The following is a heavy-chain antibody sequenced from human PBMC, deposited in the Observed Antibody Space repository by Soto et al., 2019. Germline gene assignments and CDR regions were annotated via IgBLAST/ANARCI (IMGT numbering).Heavy chain of an antibody. D-gene: IGHD1-1*01. CDR1: GYSFTSYL. CDR3: ARHALPRVRDDAFDI. V-gene: IGHV5-51*01. CDR2: IYPGDSDT. Sequence: PGESLRISCKGSGYSFTSYLIGWVRQMPGKGLEWMGIIYPGDSDTRYSPSFQGQVTISADKSISTAYLQWSSLKASDTAMYYCARHALPRVRDDAFDIWGQGTMVTVSS. J-gene: IGHJ3*02.